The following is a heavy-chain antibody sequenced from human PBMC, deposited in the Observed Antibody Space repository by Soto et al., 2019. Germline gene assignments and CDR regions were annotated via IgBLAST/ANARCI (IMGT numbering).Heavy chain of an antibody. CDR3: ARELPGLYCSSTSCYEDWFDH. J-gene: IGHJ5*02. CDR1: GYTFTGYY. Sequence: QVQLVQSGAEVKKPGASVKVSCKPSGYTFTGYYMHWVRQAPGQGLEWMGWINPNSGGTNYAQKFQGRVTMTRDTSIGTAYMEMGSLRSDDTAVYYCARELPGLYCSSTSCYEDWFDHWGQGTLVTVSS. D-gene: IGHD2-2*01. V-gene: IGHV1-2*02. CDR2: INPNSGGT.